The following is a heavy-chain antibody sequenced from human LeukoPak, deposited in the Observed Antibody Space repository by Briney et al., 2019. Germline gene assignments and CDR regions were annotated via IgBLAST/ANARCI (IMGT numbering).Heavy chain of an antibody. V-gene: IGHV3-21*01. CDR2: ISSSSSYI. CDR1: GFTFSSYS. CDR3: AREVGATDFDY. J-gene: IGHJ4*02. Sequence: GSLRLSCAASGFTFSSYSMNWVRQAPGKGLEWVSSISSSSSYIYYADSVKGRFTISRDNAKNSLYLQMNSLRAEDTAAYYCAREVGATDFDYWGQGTLVTVSS. D-gene: IGHD1-26*01.